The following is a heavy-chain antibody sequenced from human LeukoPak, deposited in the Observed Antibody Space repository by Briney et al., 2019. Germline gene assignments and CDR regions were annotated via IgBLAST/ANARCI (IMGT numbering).Heavy chain of an antibody. V-gene: IGHV3-23*01. Sequence: GGSLRLSCGASGLTFSSYAMSWVRQAPGKGLEWVSLISAGGASTYYADSVKGRFTTSRDNAKNTLYLQLNSLRPEDTAVYYCAKRGTMADKNFDYWGQGTLVTVSS. D-gene: IGHD1/OR15-1a*01. CDR3: AKRGTMADKNFDY. J-gene: IGHJ4*02. CDR2: ISAGGAST. CDR1: GLTFSSYA.